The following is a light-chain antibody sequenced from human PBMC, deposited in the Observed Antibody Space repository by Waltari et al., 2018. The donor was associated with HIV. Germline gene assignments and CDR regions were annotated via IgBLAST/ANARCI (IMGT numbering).Light chain of an antibody. J-gene: IGLJ3*02. Sequence: QPVVTQEPPLTVSPGGTVTLTCSSSTGAVTSDYYANCFQQKPGQAPRPLIYDIDHKHSWTPARFSGSLLGGKAALALSAVRPEDEAEYYCLLYYGGAWVFGGGTKLTVL. CDR1: TGAVTSDYY. CDR3: LLYYGGAWV. CDR2: DID. V-gene: IGLV7-43*01.